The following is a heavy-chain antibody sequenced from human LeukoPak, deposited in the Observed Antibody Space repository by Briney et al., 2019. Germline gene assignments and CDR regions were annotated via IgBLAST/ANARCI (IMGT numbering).Heavy chain of an antibody. CDR3: ARGQGQWELLQLREYAFDI. D-gene: IGHD1-26*01. V-gene: IGHV4-39*07. CDR1: GGSISSSSYY. Sequence: SETLSLTCTVSGGSISSSSYYWGWIRQPPGKGLEWIGSIYYSGSTYYSPSLKSRVTISVDTSKNQFSLKLTSVTAADTAVYYCARGQGQWELLQLREYAFDIWGQGTMVTVSS. CDR2: IYYSGST. J-gene: IGHJ3*02.